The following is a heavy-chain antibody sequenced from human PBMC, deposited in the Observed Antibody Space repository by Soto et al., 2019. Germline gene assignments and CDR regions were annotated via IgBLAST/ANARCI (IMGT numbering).Heavy chain of an antibody. Sequence: SETLSLTCTVSGGSISSNYYYWGWIRQPPGKGLEWIGSIYYSGSTYYNPSLKSRVTISVDTSKNQFSLKLSSVTAADTAVYYCASSGIAAARKGYFQNWGQGTTVTV. D-gene: IGHD6-13*01. CDR2: IYYSGST. V-gene: IGHV4-39*07. CDR3: ASSGIAAARKGYFQN. J-gene: IGHJ1*01. CDR1: GGSISSNYYY.